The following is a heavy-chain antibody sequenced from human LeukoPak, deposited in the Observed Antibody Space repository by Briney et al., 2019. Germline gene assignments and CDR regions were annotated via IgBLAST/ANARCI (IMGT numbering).Heavy chain of an antibody. CDR2: IYTSGST. CDR1: GGSISSGSYY. V-gene: IGHV4-61*02. D-gene: IGHD3-3*01. Sequence: SQTLSLTCTVSGGSISSGSYYWSWIRQPAGKGLEWIGRIYTSGSTNYNPSLKSRVTISVDTSKNQFSLKLSSVTAADTAVYYCARDKATDFWSGYASYDAFGIWGQGTMVTVSS. CDR3: ARDKATDFWSGYASYDAFGI. J-gene: IGHJ3*02.